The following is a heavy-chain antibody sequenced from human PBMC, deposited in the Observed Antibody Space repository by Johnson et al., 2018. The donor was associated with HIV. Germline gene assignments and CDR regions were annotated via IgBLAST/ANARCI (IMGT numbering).Heavy chain of an antibody. J-gene: IGHJ3*02. CDR2: IKRETDGGTR. V-gene: IGHV3-15*01. Sequence: VQLVESGGGLIQPGGSLRLSCAASGFIFSHAWMSWVRQAPGKGLEWVGRIKRETDGGTRDYAAPVKGRFTISRDDSKNTLYLQMNSLKIDDTALYYCTRGVNSEGGSIWGQGTMVTVSS. D-gene: IGHD3-16*01. CDR1: GFIFSHAW. CDR3: TRGVNSEGGSI.